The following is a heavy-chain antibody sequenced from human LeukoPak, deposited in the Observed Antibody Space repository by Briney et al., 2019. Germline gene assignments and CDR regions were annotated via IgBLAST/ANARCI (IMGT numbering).Heavy chain of an antibody. J-gene: IGHJ4*02. Sequence: PGGSLRLSCAASGFTFSSYWMTWVRQAPGKGLEFVANIKEDGSDKYYADSVKGRFTISRDNSKDTLYLQTNSLRAEDTAVYYCATDRNSGKYYDYWGQGTLVSVSS. V-gene: IGHV3-7*01. D-gene: IGHD1-26*01. CDR1: GFTFSSYW. CDR2: IKEDGSDK. CDR3: ATDRNSGKYYDY.